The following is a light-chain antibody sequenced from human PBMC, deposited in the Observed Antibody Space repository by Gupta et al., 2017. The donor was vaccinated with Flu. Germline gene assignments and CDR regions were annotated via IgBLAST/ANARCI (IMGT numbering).Light chain of an antibody. CDR3: GSCDDSQSCPV. V-gene: IGLV1-44*01. J-gene: IGLJ3*02. CDR2: SNY. Sequence: SVLTPPPSASGTPGQRVTISCARSSSNTGINHVNWYQQLPGTAPKLLIYSNYQRPSGVPDRFSGSKSDTSASLAISGLQAEDEADFYCGSCDDSQSCPVFGEGTKVTVL. CDR1: SSNTGINH.